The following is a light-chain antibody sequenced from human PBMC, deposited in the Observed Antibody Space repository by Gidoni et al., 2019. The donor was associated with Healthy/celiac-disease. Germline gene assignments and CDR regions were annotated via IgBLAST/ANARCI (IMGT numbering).Light chain of an antibody. J-gene: IGKJ1*01. Sequence: EIVLTQSPATLSLSPGERATLSCRASQSVSSYLAWYQQKPGQAPRLLIDDSANRATGIPARFSGRGSGTDFTLTISSLEPEDFAVYYCQQRSNWPRTFXXXTKVEIK. V-gene: IGKV3-11*01. CDR3: QQRSNWPRT. CDR1: QSVSSY. CDR2: DSA.